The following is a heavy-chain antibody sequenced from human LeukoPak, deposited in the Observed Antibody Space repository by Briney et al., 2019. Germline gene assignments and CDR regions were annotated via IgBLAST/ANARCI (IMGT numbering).Heavy chain of an antibody. J-gene: IGHJ4*02. Sequence: SETLSLTCTVSGGSISSYYWSWIRQSAGKGLEWIGRIYTSGSTNYNPSLKSRVTISVDMSKNQFSLKLNSVTAADTAVYYCARSHGSGSYYNLNDYWGQGTLVTVSS. D-gene: IGHD3-10*01. CDR2: IYTSGST. CDR1: GGSISSYY. V-gene: IGHV4-4*07. CDR3: ARSHGSGSYYNLNDY.